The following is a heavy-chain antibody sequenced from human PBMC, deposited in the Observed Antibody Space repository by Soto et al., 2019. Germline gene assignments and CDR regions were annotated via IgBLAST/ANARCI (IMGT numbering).Heavy chain of an antibody. V-gene: IGHV3-23*01. Sequence: VGSLRLSCAASGFTFSSYAMSWVRQAPGKGLEWVSAISGSGGSTYYADSVKGRFTISRDNSKNTLYLQMNSLRAEDTAVYYCAGNRRFLEWLSFDYWGQGTLVTVSS. CDR2: ISGSGGST. D-gene: IGHD3-3*01. CDR3: AGNRRFLEWLSFDY. J-gene: IGHJ4*02. CDR1: GFTFSSYA.